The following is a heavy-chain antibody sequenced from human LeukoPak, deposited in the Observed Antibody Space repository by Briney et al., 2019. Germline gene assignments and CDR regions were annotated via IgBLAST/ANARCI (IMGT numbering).Heavy chain of an antibody. CDR1: GFTFSSYG. J-gene: IGHJ4*02. Sequence: GGSLRLSCAASGFTFSSYGMHWVRQAPGKGLEWVAVISYDGSNKYYADSVKGRFTISRDNSKNTLYLQMNSLRAEDTAVYYCARDGEAVAGTHFGYWGQGTLVTVSS. CDR2: ISYDGSNK. D-gene: IGHD6-19*01. CDR3: ARDGEAVAGTHFGY. V-gene: IGHV3-30*03.